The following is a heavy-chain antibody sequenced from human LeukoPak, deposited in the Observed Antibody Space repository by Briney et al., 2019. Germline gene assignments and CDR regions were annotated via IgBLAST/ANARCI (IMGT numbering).Heavy chain of an antibody. D-gene: IGHD3-10*02. CDR2: ISGSGDST. Sequence: GGSLRLSCAASGFTFSSSAMSWVRQAPGKGLEWVSSISGSGDSTYYADSVKGRFTISRDNSKNTLYLQMNSLRAEDTAVYYCAELGITMIGGVWGKGTTVTISS. J-gene: IGHJ6*04. CDR3: AELGITMIGGV. V-gene: IGHV3-23*01. CDR1: GFTFSSSA.